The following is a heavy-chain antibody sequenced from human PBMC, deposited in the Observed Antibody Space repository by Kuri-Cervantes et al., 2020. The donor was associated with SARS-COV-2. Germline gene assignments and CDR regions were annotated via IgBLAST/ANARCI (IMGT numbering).Heavy chain of an antibody. J-gene: IGHJ4*02. D-gene: IGHD2-15*01. CDR1: GYTFTSYD. CDR3: ARGSWQDPLY. V-gene: IGHV1-3*01. Sequence: ASVKVSCKASGYTFTSYDMHWVRQAPGQRLEWMGWINAGNGDTKYSQKFQGRVTITRDTSASTAHMELSRLRSEDTAVYYCARGSWQDPLYWGQGTLVTVSS. CDR2: INAGNGDT.